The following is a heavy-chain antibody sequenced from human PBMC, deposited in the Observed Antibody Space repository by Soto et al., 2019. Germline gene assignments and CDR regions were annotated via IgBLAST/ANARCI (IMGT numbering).Heavy chain of an antibody. J-gene: IGHJ5*02. Sequence: SLRLSFACSGFTFTRFAMSLVRQVPGTGLEGVSAISGSGQTTYYADSVKGRFTVSRDNSNNTLYLQMNGLRAEDTVVYYCAKDQRKPAIFGVVTISWGQGTLVTVSS. V-gene: IGHV3-23*01. CDR1: GFTFTRFA. CDR2: ISGSGQTT. CDR3: AKDQRKPAIFGVVTIS. D-gene: IGHD3-3*01.